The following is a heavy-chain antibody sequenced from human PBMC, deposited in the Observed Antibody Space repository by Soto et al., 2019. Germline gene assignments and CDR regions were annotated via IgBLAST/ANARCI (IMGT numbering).Heavy chain of an antibody. Sequence: PSQTLSLTCAISGDSVSSNSAAWNWIRQSPSRGLEWLGRTYYRSRWYNDYAVSVKSRITVNPDTSKNQFSLHLNSVTPEDTAVYYCARERKLLWFGESPNAFDIWGQGTMVTVSS. CDR2: TYYRSRWYN. CDR3: ARERKLLWFGESPNAFDI. V-gene: IGHV6-1*01. D-gene: IGHD3-10*01. CDR1: GDSVSSNSAA. J-gene: IGHJ3*02.